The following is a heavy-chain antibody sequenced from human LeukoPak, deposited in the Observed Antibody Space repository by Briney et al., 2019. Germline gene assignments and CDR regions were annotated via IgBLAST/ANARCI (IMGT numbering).Heavy chain of an antibody. CDR1: GYSISSGYY. CDR2: IYHSGST. CDR3: ARRFYYDFWSGPTTHNWFDP. Sequence: SETLSLTCAVSGYSISSGYYWGWIRQPPGKGLEWIGSIYHSGSTYYNSSLKSRVTISVDTSKNQFSLKLSSVTAADTAVYYCARRFYYDFWSGPTTHNWFDPWGQGTLVTVSS. J-gene: IGHJ5*02. V-gene: IGHV4-38-2*01. D-gene: IGHD3-3*01.